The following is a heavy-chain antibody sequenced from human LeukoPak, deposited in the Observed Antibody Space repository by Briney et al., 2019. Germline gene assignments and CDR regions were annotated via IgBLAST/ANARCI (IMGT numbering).Heavy chain of an antibody. V-gene: IGHV3-66*01. Sequence: GGSLRLSCAASGFTFSSYSVNWVRQAPGKGLEWVSVIYSGGDTYYADSVKGRFTISRDNSKNMIYLEMSSLKAEDTAVYYCAKERSLEIAVAGTIFDYWGQGTLVTVSS. J-gene: IGHJ4*02. CDR2: IYSGGDT. CDR3: AKERSLEIAVAGTIFDY. D-gene: IGHD6-19*01. CDR1: GFTFSSYS.